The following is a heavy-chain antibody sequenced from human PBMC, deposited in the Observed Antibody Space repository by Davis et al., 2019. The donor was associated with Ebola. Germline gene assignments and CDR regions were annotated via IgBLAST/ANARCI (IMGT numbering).Heavy chain of an antibody. J-gene: IGHJ4*02. V-gene: IGHV1-2*02. CDR2: INPDSGGS. CDR1: GYTLTDYY. D-gene: IGHD3-9*01. Sequence: ASVTVSCKASGYTLTDYYVHWVRQAPGQGLEWMGWINPDSGGSKYAQNFQGRVTMTRDTSINTAYMELTRLTSDDTAVYYCAREATTISYRFDFWGQGTLVTVSS. CDR3: AREATTISYRFDF.